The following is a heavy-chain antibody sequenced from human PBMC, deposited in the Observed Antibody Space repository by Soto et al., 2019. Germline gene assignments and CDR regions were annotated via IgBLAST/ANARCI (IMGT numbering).Heavy chain of an antibody. Sequence: QVQLVESGGGVVQPGSSRSLSCAAPGFTFRSYGMHWVGQAPGKGLEWVAVIWKEGSKRYYADSVKGRFPISRDNSKNTLDLQMNSLRAEDTAVYYCARDRAGVGYNIDVWGQGTTVTVSS. V-gene: IGHV3-33*01. CDR1: GFTFRSYG. CDR3: ARDRAGVGYNIDV. CDR2: IWKEGSKR. D-gene: IGHD5-12*01. J-gene: IGHJ6*02.